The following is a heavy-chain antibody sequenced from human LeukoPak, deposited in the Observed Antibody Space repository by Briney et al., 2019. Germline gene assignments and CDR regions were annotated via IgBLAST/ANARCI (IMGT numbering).Heavy chain of an antibody. CDR3: ARGHDFWSGYRRREVDY. CDR1: GGSFSGYY. Sequence: SETLSLTCAVYGGSFSGYYWSWIRQPPGKGLEWIGEINHSGSTNYNPSLKSRVTISVDTSENQFSLKLSSVTAADTAVYYCARGHDFWSGYRRREVDYWGQGTLVTVSS. J-gene: IGHJ4*02. V-gene: IGHV4-34*01. CDR2: INHSGST. D-gene: IGHD3-3*01.